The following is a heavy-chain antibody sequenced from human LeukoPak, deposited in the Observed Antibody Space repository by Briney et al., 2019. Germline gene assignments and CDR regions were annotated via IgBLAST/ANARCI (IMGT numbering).Heavy chain of an antibody. J-gene: IGHJ4*02. CDR1: CGSISSYH. Sequence: SETLSLTCTVSCGSISSYHWSWVRQPAGKGLEWIGRMQTSGRIDYNLSLKSRLTMSVDRSKNQLSLKLSSVIAADTAVYYCARGHSDSWSVFDSWGQGTLVTISS. CDR2: MQTSGRI. D-gene: IGHD6-13*01. V-gene: IGHV4-4*07. CDR3: ARGHSDSWSVFDS.